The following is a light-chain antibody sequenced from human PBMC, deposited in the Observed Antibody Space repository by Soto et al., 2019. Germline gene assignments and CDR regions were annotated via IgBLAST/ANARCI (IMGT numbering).Light chain of an antibody. J-gene: IGLJ2*01. Sequence: QSALTQPPSASGSPGQSVTISCTGTSSDVGAYSYVSWYQQHPGKAPKLMIYEVSKRPSGVPDRFSGSKSGNTASLTVSGLQAEDKADYYCSSYAGSNNFVVFGGGTKVTVL. V-gene: IGLV2-8*01. CDR1: SSDVGAYSY. CDR3: SSYAGSNNFVV. CDR2: EVS.